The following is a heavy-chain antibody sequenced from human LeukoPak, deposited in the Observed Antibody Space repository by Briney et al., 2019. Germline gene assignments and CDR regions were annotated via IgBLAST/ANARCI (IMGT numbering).Heavy chain of an antibody. CDR2: IIPIFGTA. V-gene: IGHV1-69*13. D-gene: IGHD2-8*01. CDR1: GGTFSSYA. CDR3: ARGGDVEAYAAVFY. Sequence: GASVKVSCKASGGTFSSYAISWVRQAPGQGLEWMGGIIPIFGTANYAQKFQGRVTITADESTSTAYMELSSLRSEDTAVYYCARGGDVEAYAAVFYWGQGTLVTVSS. J-gene: IGHJ4*02.